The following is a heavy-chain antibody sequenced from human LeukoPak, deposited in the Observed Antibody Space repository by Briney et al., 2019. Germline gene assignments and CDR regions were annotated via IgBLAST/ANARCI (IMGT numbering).Heavy chain of an antibody. CDR3: AKGRYSSSWYIRGYYFDY. Sequence: GGSLRLSCVASGFTFSSYGMHWVRQAPGKGLVGVAVISHDGSNKYYADSVKGRFTISRDNSKNTLYLQMNSLRAEDTSVYYCAKGRYSSSWYIRGYYFDYWGQGTLVTVSS. V-gene: IGHV3-30*18. J-gene: IGHJ4*02. CDR1: GFTFSSYG. D-gene: IGHD6-13*01. CDR2: ISHDGSNK.